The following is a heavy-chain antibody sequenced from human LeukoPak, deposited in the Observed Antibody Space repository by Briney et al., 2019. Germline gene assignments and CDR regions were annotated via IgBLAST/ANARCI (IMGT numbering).Heavy chain of an antibody. CDR3: AKDSPYGDYEWYFDY. J-gene: IGHJ4*02. D-gene: IGHD4-17*01. CDR2: ISGDGGST. CDR1: GFTFDDYA. V-gene: IGHV3-43*02. Sequence: GGSLRLSCAASGFTFDDYAMHWVRQAPGKGLERVSLISGDGGSTYNADSVKGRFTISRDNSKNSLYLQMNSLRTEDTALYYCAKDSPYGDYEWYFDYWGQGTLVTVSS.